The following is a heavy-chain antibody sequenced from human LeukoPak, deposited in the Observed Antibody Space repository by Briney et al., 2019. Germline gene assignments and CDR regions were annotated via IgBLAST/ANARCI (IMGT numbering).Heavy chain of an antibody. D-gene: IGHD3-10*01. J-gene: IGHJ4*02. Sequence: GGSLRLSCAASGFTFSSYAMHWVRQAPGKGLEWVAVISYDGSNKYYADSVKGRFTISRDNSKNTLYLQMNSRRAEDTAVYYCARAGRGYFDYWGQGTLVTVSS. CDR2: ISYDGSNK. CDR1: GFTFSSYA. V-gene: IGHV3-30*04. CDR3: ARAGRGYFDY.